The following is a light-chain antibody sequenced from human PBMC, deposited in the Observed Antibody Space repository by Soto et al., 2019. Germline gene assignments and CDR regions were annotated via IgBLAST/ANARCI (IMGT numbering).Light chain of an antibody. CDR2: DAS. V-gene: IGKV3-20*01. J-gene: IGKJ4*01. CDR3: QQYGTSLALT. Sequence: EIVLTQSPGTLSLSPGERATLSCRASQSFTSSYLAWYQQKPGQAPRLLINDASIRATGIPDRFSGSGSGTDFTLTINRLEPEDFAVYYCQQYGTSLALTFGGGTKVEIK. CDR1: QSFTSSY.